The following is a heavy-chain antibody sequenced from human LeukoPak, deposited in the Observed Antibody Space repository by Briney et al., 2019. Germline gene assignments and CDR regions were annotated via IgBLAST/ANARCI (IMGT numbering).Heavy chain of an antibody. CDR1: GFTFSSYA. D-gene: IGHD2-2*01. V-gene: IGHV3-23*01. Sequence: PGGSLRLSCAASGFTFSSYAMSWVRQAPGKGLEWVSAISGSGGSTYYADSVKGRFTISRDNSKNTLYLQMHSLRAEDTAVYYCAKDPHSLPAARGGFDYWGQGTLVTVSS. CDR3: AKDPHSLPAARGGFDY. J-gene: IGHJ4*02. CDR2: ISGSGGST.